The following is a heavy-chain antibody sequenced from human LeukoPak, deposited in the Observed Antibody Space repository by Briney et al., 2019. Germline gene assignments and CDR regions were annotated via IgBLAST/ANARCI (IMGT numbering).Heavy chain of an antibody. V-gene: IGHV3-7*03. CDR3: ARDKYSGGIQLWLKAPIYGMDV. D-gene: IGHD5-18*01. J-gene: IGHJ6*02. CDR2: IKQDGSEK. CDR1: GFTFSSYW. Sequence: GGSLRLSCAASGFTFSSYWMSWVRQAPGKGLEWVANIKQDGSEKYYVDSVKGRFTISRDNAKNSLYLQVNSLRAEDTAVYYCARDKYSGGIQLWLKAPIYGMDVWGQGTTVTVSS.